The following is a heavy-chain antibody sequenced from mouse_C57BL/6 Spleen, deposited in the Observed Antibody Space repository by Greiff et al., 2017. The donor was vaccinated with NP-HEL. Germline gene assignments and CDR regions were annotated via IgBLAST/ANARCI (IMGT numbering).Heavy chain of an antibody. J-gene: IGHJ3*01. D-gene: IGHD4-1*01. Sequence: EVHLVESGEGLVKPGGSLKLSCAASGFTFSSYAMSWVRQTPEKRLEWVAYISSGGDYIYYADTVKGRFTISRDNARNTLYLQMSSLKSEDTAMYYCTREARTGTFAYWGQGTLVTVSA. V-gene: IGHV5-9-1*02. CDR3: TREARTGTFAY. CDR2: ISSGGDYI. CDR1: GFTFSSYA.